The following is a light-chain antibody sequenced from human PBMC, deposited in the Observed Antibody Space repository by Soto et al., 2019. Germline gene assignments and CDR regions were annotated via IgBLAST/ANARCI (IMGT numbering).Light chain of an antibody. V-gene: IGLV3-1*01. CDR3: QAWDSSAFYV. CDR2: QDS. J-gene: IGLJ1*01. CDR1: KLGDKY. Sequence: SYELTQPPSVSVSPGQTASITCSGDKLGDKYACWYQQKPSQSPVLVIYQDSKRPSGIPERFSGSNSGNTATLTISGTQAMDEADYYCQAWDSSAFYVFGTGTKLTVL.